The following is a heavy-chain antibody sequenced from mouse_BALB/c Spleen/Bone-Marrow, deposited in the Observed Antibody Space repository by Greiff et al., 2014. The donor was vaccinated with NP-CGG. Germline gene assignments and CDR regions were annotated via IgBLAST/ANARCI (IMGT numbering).Heavy chain of an antibody. J-gene: IGHJ1*01. CDR3: ARDPIYYDYDWYFDV. CDR2: IWAGGST. CDR1: GFSLTSYG. D-gene: IGHD2-4*01. Sequence: VKVEESGPGLVAPSQSLSITCTVSGFSLTSYGVHWVRQLPGKGLEWLGVIWAGGSTNYNSALMSRLSISKDNSKSQVFLKMNSLQTDDTAMYYCARDPIYYDYDWYFDVWGAGTTVTVSS. V-gene: IGHV2-9*02.